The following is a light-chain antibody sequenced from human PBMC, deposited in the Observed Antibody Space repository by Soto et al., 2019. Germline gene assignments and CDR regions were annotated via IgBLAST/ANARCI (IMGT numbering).Light chain of an antibody. V-gene: IGLV2-8*01. CDR3: SSYAGSNIGV. CDR1: SSDVGGYNY. Sequence: QSALTQPPSASGSPGQSVTISCTGTSSDVGGYNYVSWYQQHPGKAPKLMIYEVSKRPSGVPDRFSGSKSGNMASLTVSGLQAEDEADYYCSSYAGSNIGVFGTGTKLTVL. J-gene: IGLJ1*01. CDR2: EVS.